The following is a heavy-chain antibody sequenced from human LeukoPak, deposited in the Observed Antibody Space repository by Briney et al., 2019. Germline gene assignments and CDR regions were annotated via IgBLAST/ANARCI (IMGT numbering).Heavy chain of an antibody. Sequence: GGSLRLSCAASGFTFSSYWMSWVRQAPGKGLEWVANIKQDGSEKYYVDSVKGRFTISRDNAKNSLYLQMNSLRAEDTAVYYCARAVAVAALDAFDIWGQGTMVTVSS. CDR2: IKQDGSEK. CDR1: GFTFSSYW. CDR3: ARAVAVAALDAFDI. D-gene: IGHD6-19*01. J-gene: IGHJ3*02. V-gene: IGHV3-7*01.